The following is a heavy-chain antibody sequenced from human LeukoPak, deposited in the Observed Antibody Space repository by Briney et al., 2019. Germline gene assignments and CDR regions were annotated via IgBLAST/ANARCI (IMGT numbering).Heavy chain of an antibody. CDR2: IYHSGST. CDR3: ARPRRDCSSTSCYTGLAFDI. CDR1: GGSISSGGYY. Sequence: ASETLSLTCTVSGGSISSGGYYWSWIRQPPGKGLEWIGYIYHSGSTYYNPSLKSRVTISVDRSKNQFSLKLSSVTAADTAVYYCARPRRDCSSTSCYTGLAFDIWGQGTMVTVSS. D-gene: IGHD2-2*02. J-gene: IGHJ3*02. V-gene: IGHV4-30-2*01.